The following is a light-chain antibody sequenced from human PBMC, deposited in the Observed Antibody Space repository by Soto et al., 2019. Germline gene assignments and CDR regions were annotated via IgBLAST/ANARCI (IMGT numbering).Light chain of an antibody. V-gene: IGKV1-33*01. Sequence: DIQMTQSPSSLSASVEDRVIITCRASQSISSYLNWYQQKPGKAPKLLIYAASSLETGVPSRFSGSGSGTDFTFTISSLQPEDIATYYCQQCNNLPITFGQGTRLEIK. CDR3: QQCNNLPIT. CDR1: QSISSY. J-gene: IGKJ5*01. CDR2: AAS.